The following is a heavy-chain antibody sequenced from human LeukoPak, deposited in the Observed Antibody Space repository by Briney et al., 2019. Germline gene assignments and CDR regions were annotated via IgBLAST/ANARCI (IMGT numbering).Heavy chain of an antibody. Sequence: GESLKISCKGSGYRFSSYWIGWVRQMPGKGLEWMGIIYPGDSDTRYSPSFQGQVTISADKSISTAPLQWSSLKASDTAMYYCARLSYDSSGYYYFDYWGQGTLVTVSS. V-gene: IGHV5-51*01. J-gene: IGHJ4*02. D-gene: IGHD3-22*01. CDR3: ARLSYDSSGYYYFDY. CDR2: IYPGDSDT. CDR1: GYRFSSYW.